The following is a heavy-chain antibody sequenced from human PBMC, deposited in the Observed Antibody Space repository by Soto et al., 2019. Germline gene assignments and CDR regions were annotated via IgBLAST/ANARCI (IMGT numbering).Heavy chain of an antibody. CDR3: ARLNRYCSGGSCWVNWFDP. D-gene: IGHD2-15*01. V-gene: IGHV5-51*01. Sequence: GESLKISCKGSGYSFTSYWIGWVRQMPGKGLEWMGIIYPGDSDTRYSPSFQGQVTISADKSISTAYLQWSSLKASDTAMYYCARLNRYCSGGSCWVNWFDPWGQGTLVTVSS. J-gene: IGHJ5*02. CDR2: IYPGDSDT. CDR1: GYSFTSYW.